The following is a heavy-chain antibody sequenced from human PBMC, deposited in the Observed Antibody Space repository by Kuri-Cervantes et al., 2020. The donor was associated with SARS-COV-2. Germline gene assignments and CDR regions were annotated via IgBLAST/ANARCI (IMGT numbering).Heavy chain of an antibody. CDR3: ARREYWYFDL. J-gene: IGHJ2*01. CDR1: GGSISSSSYY. V-gene: IGHV4-39*07. D-gene: IGHD1-26*01. Sequence: GSLRLSCTVSGGSISSSSYYWAWIRQPPGKGPEWIGSVYYDGSTYYTPSLKSRVTISVDTSKNQFSLKLSSVTAADTAVYYCARREYWYFDLWGRGTLVTVSS. CDR2: VYYDGST.